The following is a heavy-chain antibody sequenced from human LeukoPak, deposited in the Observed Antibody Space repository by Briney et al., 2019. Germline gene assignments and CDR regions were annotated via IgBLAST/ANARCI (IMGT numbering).Heavy chain of an antibody. J-gene: IGHJ5*02. V-gene: IGHV4-38-2*02. CDR2: IFHTGST. Sequence: SETLSLTCTVSGDSISSGNYWGWIRQPPGKGLEWIGSIFHTGSTYFNLSLKSRVTISVDTSKNQFSLRLSSVTAADTAVYYCAACGGDCHSFDPWGQGTLVTVSS. D-gene: IGHD2-21*01. CDR3: AACGGDCHSFDP. CDR1: GDSISSGNY.